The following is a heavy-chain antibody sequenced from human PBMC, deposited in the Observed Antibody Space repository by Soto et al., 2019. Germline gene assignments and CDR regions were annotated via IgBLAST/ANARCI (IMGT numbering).Heavy chain of an antibody. CDR1: GGIFSTYA. D-gene: IGHD3-10*01. CDR3: ARDRDDDGSGNYYNRIDF. J-gene: IGHJ4*02. CDR2: IIPLCGTP. V-gene: IGHV1-69*01. Sequence: QVQLVQSGAEVKKPGSSVKVSCKASGGIFSTYAISWLRQAPGQGLEWTGGIIPLCGTPNYAQRFQGRVTITADESTSTAYMELSRLRSEDTDVYYCARDRDDDGSGNYYNRIDFWGQGTLVTVSS.